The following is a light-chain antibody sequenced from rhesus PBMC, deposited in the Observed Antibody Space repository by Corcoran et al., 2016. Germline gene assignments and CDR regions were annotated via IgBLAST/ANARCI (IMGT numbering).Light chain of an antibody. J-gene: IGKJ3*01. CDR3: QQYSRTPYT. CDR2: TAS. CDR1: QGISSW. Sequence: DIQMTQSPSSLSTSVGDTVTITCRASQGISSWLAWYQQKPGKPSKLLIYTASTLQPGVPSRLIGSGSGTDFTLTISNLQSEDFGSYYCQQYSRTPYTFGPGSKLDIK. V-gene: IGKV1-21*01.